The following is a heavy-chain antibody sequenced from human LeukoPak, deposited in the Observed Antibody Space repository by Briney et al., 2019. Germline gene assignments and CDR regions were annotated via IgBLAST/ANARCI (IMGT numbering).Heavy chain of an antibody. V-gene: IGHV4-34*01. CDR3: ARGKMGRWLQLGYFDY. CDR1: GGSFSGYY. Sequence: SETLSLTCAVYGGSFSGYYWSWIRQPPGKGLEWIGEINHSGSTNYNPSLKSRVTISVDTSKNQFSLKLSPVTAADTAVYYCARGKMGRWLQLGYFDYWGQGTLVTVSS. J-gene: IGHJ4*02. D-gene: IGHD5-24*01. CDR2: INHSGST.